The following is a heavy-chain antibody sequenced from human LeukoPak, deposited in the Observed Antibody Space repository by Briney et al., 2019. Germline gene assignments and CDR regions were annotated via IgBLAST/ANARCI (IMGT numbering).Heavy chain of an antibody. J-gene: IGHJ5*02. CDR2: IYYSGST. V-gene: IGHV4-59*12. Sequence: SETLSLTCTVSGGSISSYYWSWIRQPPGKGLEWIGYIYYSGSTNYNPSLKSRVTISVDTSKNQFSLKLSSVTAADTAVYYCAGGIAAAGSYWFDPWGQGTLVTVSS. D-gene: IGHD6-13*01. CDR3: AGGIAAAGSYWFDP. CDR1: GGSISSYY.